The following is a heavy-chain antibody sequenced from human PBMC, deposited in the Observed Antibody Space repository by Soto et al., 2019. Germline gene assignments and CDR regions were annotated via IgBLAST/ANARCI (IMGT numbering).Heavy chain of an antibody. CDR2: IYPGDSDT. CDR3: ARHAHSFYDFWSGYYTRGDYYYYYGMDV. Sequence: PGESLKISCKGSGYSFTSYWIGWVRQMPGKGLEWMGIIYPGDSDTRYSPSFQGQVTISADKSISTAYLQWSSLKASDTAMYYCARHAHSFYDFWSGYYTRGDYYYYYGMDVWGQGTTVTV. V-gene: IGHV5-51*01. J-gene: IGHJ6*02. CDR1: GYSFTSYW. D-gene: IGHD3-3*01.